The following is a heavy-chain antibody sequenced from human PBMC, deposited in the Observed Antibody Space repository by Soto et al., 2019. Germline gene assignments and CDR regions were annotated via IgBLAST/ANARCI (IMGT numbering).Heavy chain of an antibody. Sequence: QVQLQESGPGLVQPSQTLSLICTVSGYSISSGTYYWSWIRQHPGMGLEWIGHIYYSGNTYYNPSLKSRVTISVDTSKNQFSLKLSSVTAADTAVYYCARASGRYYVRYFDYWGQGALVTVSS. CDR2: IYYSGNT. CDR3: ARASGRYYVRYFDY. J-gene: IGHJ4*02. CDR1: GYSISSGTYY. V-gene: IGHV4-31*03. D-gene: IGHD1-26*01.